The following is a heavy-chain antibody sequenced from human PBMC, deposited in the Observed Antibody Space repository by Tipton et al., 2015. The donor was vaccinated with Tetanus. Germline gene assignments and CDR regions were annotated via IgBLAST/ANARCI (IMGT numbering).Heavy chain of an antibody. Sequence: GLVKPSETLSLTCTVSRGSISDKKYYWGWIRQPPGRGLEWIASIYFEGSTYYSPSFKSRVSIAVDRSQSVFSLNLTSATAADTAVYYCARHLYGYWFDPWGQGALVTVSS. V-gene: IGHV4-39*02. CDR1: RGSISDKKYY. D-gene: IGHD3-10*01. CDR3: ARHLYGYWFDP. J-gene: IGHJ5*02. CDR2: IYFEGST.